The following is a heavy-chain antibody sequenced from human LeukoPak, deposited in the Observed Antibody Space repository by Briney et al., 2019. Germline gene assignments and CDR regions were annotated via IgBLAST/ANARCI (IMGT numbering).Heavy chain of an antibody. Sequence: GGSLRLSCAASGFTFSSYSMNWVRQAPGKGLEWVSSISSSSSYIYYADSVKGRFTISRDNAKNSLYLQMNSLRAEDTAVYYCARVLGEGSSWFRSGNYFDYWGQGTLVTVSS. D-gene: IGHD6-13*01. CDR3: ARVLGEGSSWFRSGNYFDY. J-gene: IGHJ4*02. CDR2: ISSSSSYI. CDR1: GFTFSSYS. V-gene: IGHV3-21*01.